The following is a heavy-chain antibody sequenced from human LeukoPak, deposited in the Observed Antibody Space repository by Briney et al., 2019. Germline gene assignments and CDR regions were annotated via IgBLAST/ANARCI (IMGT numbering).Heavy chain of an antibody. CDR3: TRPSYGSGSSDY. CDR2: IRSKANSYAT. Sequence: GGSLRLSCAASGFTFSGSAMHWVRQASGKGLEWVGRIRSKANSYATAYAASVKGRFTISRDDSMNTAYLQMNSLKTEDTAVYYCTRPSYGSGSSDYWGQGTLVTVSS. J-gene: IGHJ4*02. CDR1: GFTFSGSA. V-gene: IGHV3-73*01. D-gene: IGHD3-10*01.